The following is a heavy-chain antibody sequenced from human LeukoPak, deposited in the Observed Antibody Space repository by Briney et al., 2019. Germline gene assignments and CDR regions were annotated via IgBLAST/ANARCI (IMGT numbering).Heavy chain of an antibody. CDR1: GLTFSSYS. CDR2: ISSSSSYI. J-gene: IGHJ4*02. CDR3: ATSGDYYDSSGYLDY. V-gene: IGHV3-21*01. D-gene: IGHD3-22*01. Sequence: GGSLRLSCAASGLTFSSYSMNWVRQAPGKGLEWVSSISSSSSYIYYADSVKGRFNISRDNAKNSLYLQMNTLTAEDTAVYYCATSGDYYDSSGYLDYWGQGTLVTVSS.